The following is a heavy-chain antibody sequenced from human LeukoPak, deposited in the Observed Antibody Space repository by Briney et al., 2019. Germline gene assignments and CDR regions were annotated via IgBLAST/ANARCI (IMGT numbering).Heavy chain of an antibody. J-gene: IGHJ4*02. V-gene: IGHV3-74*01. CDR3: ARDIAVAGVFDY. D-gene: IGHD6-19*01. Sequence: GGSLSLSCAASGFTFSSYWMHWVRQAPGKGLGWVSRINSDGSSTSYADSVKGRFTISRDNAKNTLYLQMNSLRAEDTAVYYCARDIAVAGVFDYWGQGTLVTVSS. CDR1: GFTFSSYW. CDR2: INSDGSST.